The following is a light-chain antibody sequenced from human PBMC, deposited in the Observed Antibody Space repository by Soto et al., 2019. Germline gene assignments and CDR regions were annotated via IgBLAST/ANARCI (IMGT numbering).Light chain of an antibody. V-gene: IGKV3-11*01. CDR1: ESVSSH. J-gene: IGKJ5*01. CDR2: DAS. Sequence: EIVLTQSPATLSLSPGERATVSCRASESVSSHLAWYQQKRGQAPRLLIYDASSRATGIPARFSGSGSGTDFTLTISSLGPEDFAVYYCQQGGNWPLTFGQVTRLEIK. CDR3: QQGGNWPLT.